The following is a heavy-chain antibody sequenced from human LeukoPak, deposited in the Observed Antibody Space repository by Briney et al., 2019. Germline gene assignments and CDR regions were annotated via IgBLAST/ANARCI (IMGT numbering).Heavy chain of an antibody. CDR3: ARIGVAVSGRLDY. V-gene: IGHV5-51*01. CDR2: IYPRDSNT. CDR1: GYSFSTYW. Sequence: GESLKISCKGSGYSFSTYWIGWVRQMPGKGLEWMGIIYPRDSNTTYSPSFQGQATISADKSISTAYLQWSSLKASDTAMYYCARIGVAVSGRLDYWGQGTLVTVSS. D-gene: IGHD6-19*01. J-gene: IGHJ4*02.